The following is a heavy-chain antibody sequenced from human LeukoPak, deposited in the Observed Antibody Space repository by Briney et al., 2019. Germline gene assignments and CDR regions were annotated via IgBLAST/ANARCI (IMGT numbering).Heavy chain of an antibody. CDR2: INPNSGGT. J-gene: IGHJ4*02. Sequence: ASVKVSCKASEYTFTGYYMHWVRQAPGQGLEWMGWINPNSGGTNYAQKFQGRVTMTRDTSISTAYMELSRLRSDDTAVYYCARSHRWELRGPLKVPPDYWGQGTLVTVSS. CDR3: ARSHRWELRGPLKVPPDY. V-gene: IGHV1-2*02. D-gene: IGHD1-26*01. CDR1: EYTFTGYY.